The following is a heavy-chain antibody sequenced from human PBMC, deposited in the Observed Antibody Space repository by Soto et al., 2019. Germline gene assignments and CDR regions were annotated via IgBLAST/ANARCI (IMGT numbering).Heavy chain of an antibody. CDR1: GGTFSSYA. Sequence: GASVKVSCKASGGTFSSYAISWVRQAPGQGLEWMGGIIPIFVTANYAQKFQGRVTITADESTSTAYMELSSLRSEGTAVYYCARLGYCSGGSCSWGQGTLVTVSS. CDR3: ARLGYCSGGSCS. J-gene: IGHJ5*02. D-gene: IGHD2-15*01. CDR2: IIPIFVTA. V-gene: IGHV1-69*13.